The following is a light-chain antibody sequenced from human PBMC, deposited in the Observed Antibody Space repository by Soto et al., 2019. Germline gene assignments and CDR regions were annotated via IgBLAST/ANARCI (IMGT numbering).Light chain of an antibody. CDR2: GAS. CDR3: QQYGSPTPP. J-gene: IGKJ4*01. V-gene: IGKV3-20*01. Sequence: EIVLTQSPGTLPLSPGERATLSCRASQSVRSSLVWYQQRPGQALRLLIYGASSRATGIPDRFSGSGSGTDFTLTHRRLEPEDFAVFYWQQYGSPTPPFGGGTKVDIK. CDR1: QSVRSS.